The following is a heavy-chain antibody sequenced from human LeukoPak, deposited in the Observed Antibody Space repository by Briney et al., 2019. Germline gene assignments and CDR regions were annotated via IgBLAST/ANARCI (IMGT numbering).Heavy chain of an antibody. V-gene: IGHV3-7*01. J-gene: IGHJ3*02. CDR3: AKGRYGGNRAAFDI. D-gene: IGHD4-23*01. CDR2: IKQDGSEK. CDR1: GFAFISYW. Sequence: GGSLRLSCAASGFAFISYWMTWVRQAPGKGLEWVASIKQDGSEKYYVDSVKGRFTISRDNSKNTLYLQMNSLRAEDTAVYYCAKGRYGGNRAAFDIWGQGTMVTVPS.